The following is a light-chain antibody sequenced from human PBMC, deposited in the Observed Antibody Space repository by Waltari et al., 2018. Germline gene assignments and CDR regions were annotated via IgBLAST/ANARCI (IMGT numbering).Light chain of an antibody. CDR2: GAS. Sequence: EIVMTQSPATLSVSPGERATLSCRASQSVDSNLAWYQQKPGQPPRLLHYGASTRATGVPARFSGSGSGTEFTLTISGLQSADFAVYYCQQYYNWPYTFGQGTKLEIK. CDR1: QSVDSN. CDR3: QQYYNWPYT. J-gene: IGKJ2*01. V-gene: IGKV3-15*01.